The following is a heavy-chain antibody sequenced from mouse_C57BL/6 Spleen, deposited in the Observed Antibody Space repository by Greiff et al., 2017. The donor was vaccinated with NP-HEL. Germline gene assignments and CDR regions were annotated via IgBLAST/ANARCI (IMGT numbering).Heavy chain of an antibody. V-gene: IGHV1-74*01. CDR1: GFNIKDDY. CDR3: AITPVVADY. D-gene: IGHD1-1*01. CDR2: IHPSDSDT. Sequence: QVQLQQSGAELVRPGASVKLSCTASGFNIKDDYMHWVKQRPGQGLEWIGRIHPSDSDTNYNQKFKGKATLTVDKSSSTAYMQLSSLTSEDSAVYYCAITPVVADYWGQGTTLTVSS. J-gene: IGHJ2*01.